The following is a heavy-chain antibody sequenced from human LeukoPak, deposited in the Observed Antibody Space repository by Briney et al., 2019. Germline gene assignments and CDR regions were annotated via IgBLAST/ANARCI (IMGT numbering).Heavy chain of an antibody. Sequence: GGSLRLSCAASGFIFSSYGMHWVRQAPGKGLEWVAVISYDGSNKYYADSVKGRFTISRDNSKNTLYLQMSSLRAEDTAVYYCARAAGAGSDAFAFWGQGTMVTVSS. J-gene: IGHJ3*01. CDR3: ARAAGAGSDAFAF. CDR2: ISYDGSNK. D-gene: IGHD6-13*01. CDR1: GFIFSSYG. V-gene: IGHV3-30*03.